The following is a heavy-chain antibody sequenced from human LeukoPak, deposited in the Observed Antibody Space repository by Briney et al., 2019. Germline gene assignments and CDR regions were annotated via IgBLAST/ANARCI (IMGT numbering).Heavy chain of an antibody. Sequence: SQTLSLTCTVSGGSITSYYRSWIRQPAGKGLEWIGRIYTIGSTNYNTSLKSGVTMSVDTFKNQFSLRLSSLTAADTPVYYCTRDWEEQGIAAAGTFDIWGQGTMVTVSS. J-gene: IGHJ3*02. CDR3: TRDWEEQGIAAAGTFDI. CDR2: IYTIGST. V-gene: IGHV4-4*07. D-gene: IGHD6-13*01. CDR1: GGSITSYY.